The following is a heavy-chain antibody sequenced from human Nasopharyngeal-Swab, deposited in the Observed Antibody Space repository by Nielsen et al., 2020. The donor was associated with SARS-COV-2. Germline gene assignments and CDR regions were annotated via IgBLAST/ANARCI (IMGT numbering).Heavy chain of an antibody. J-gene: IGHJ6*03. D-gene: IGHD2/OR15-2a*01. V-gene: IGHV3-33*01. Sequence: WIRQPPGKGLEWVAVIWHDGSTKYYADSVKARFTVSRDNSKNRLYLQMNSLRAEDTAVYFCARDGSTIRRGPDYCYYYMDLWGKGTTVTVSS. CDR3: ARDGSTIRRGPDYCYYYMDL. CDR2: IWHDGSTK.